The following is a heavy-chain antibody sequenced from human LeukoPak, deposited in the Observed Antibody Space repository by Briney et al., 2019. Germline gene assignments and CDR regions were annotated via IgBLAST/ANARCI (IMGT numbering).Heavy chain of an antibody. CDR1: GFTFSSCA. CDR3: AKDPVTQIDSSGYYYEQHWYFDL. Sequence: HAGGSLRLSCAASGFTFSSCAMSWVRQAPGKGLEWVSAISGSGGSTYYADSVKGRFTISRDNSKNTLYLQMNSLRAEDTAVYYCAKDPVTQIDSSGYYYEQHWYFDLWGRGTLVTVSS. D-gene: IGHD3-22*01. CDR2: ISGSGGST. V-gene: IGHV3-23*01. J-gene: IGHJ2*01.